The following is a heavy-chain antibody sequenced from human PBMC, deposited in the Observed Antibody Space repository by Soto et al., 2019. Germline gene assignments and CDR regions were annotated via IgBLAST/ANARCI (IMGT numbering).Heavy chain of an antibody. CDR2: TRNRANGYTT. CDR3: ARAFYGSGSYSLDY. CDR1: GFTFSDHY. Sequence: EVQLVESGGGLVQPGGSLRLSCAASGFTFSDHYMDWVRQAPAKGLEWVGRTRNRANGYTTEYAASVKGRFTISRDDSQNSLYLQMNSLKTEDTAVYYCARAFYGSGSYSLDYWGQGALVTVSS. V-gene: IGHV3-72*01. J-gene: IGHJ4*02. D-gene: IGHD3-10*01.